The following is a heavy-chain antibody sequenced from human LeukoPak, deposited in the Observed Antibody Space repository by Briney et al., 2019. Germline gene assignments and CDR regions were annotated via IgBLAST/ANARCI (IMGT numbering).Heavy chain of an antibody. Sequence: GGSLRLSCAASGFTFRNYVMTWVRQAPGKGLEWVSVISDNGGSTYYADSVKGRFTISRDNSKNTLYVEMNSLRAEDTAIYYCAKAGPIISPDYFGMDVWGQGTTVTVSS. CDR1: GFTFRNYV. D-gene: IGHD1-14*01. CDR2: ISDNGGST. V-gene: IGHV3-23*01. J-gene: IGHJ6*02. CDR3: AKAGPIISPDYFGMDV.